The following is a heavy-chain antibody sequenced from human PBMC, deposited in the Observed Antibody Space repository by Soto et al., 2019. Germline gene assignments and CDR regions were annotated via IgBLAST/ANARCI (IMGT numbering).Heavy chain of an antibody. J-gene: IGHJ1*01. Sequence: PSETLSLTCTVSGGSISSGGYYWSWIRQHPGKGLEWIGYIYYSGSTYYNPSLKSRVTISVDTSKNQFSLKLSSVTAADTAVYYCAMGADSSGYFPAEYFQHWGQGTLVTVS. D-gene: IGHD3-22*01. CDR3: AMGADSSGYFPAEYFQH. CDR1: GGSISSGGYY. V-gene: IGHV4-31*03. CDR2: IYYSGST.